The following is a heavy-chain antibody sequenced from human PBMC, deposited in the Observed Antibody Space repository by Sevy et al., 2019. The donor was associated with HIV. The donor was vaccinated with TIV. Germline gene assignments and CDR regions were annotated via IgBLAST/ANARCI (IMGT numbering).Heavy chain of an antibody. CDR2: ISAYNGNT. D-gene: IGHD3-22*01. Sequence: PVKVSCKASGYTFTSYGISWVRQAPGQGLEWMGWISAYNGNTNYAQKLQGRVTMTTDTSTSTAYMELRSLRSDDTAVYYCARDRSSGYYDSSGTDYNWFDPWGQGTLVTVSS. CDR1: GYTFTSYG. J-gene: IGHJ5*02. V-gene: IGHV1-18*01. CDR3: ARDRSSGYYDSSGTDYNWFDP.